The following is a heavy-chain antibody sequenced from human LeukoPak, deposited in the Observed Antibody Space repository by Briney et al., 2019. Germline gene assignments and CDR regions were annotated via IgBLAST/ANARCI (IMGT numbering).Heavy chain of an antibody. D-gene: IGHD4-23*01. V-gene: IGHV3-48*03. Sequence: PGGSLRLSCVASGFTFSSYEMNWVRQTPGKGLEWVSYISSSGRTAYYADSVRGRFTISRDNAKNSLYLQMNSLRAEDTAVYYCARWGYYGGNIRGAFDIWGQGTMVTVSS. J-gene: IGHJ3*02. CDR3: ARWGYYGGNIRGAFDI. CDR2: ISSSGRTA. CDR1: GFTFSSYE.